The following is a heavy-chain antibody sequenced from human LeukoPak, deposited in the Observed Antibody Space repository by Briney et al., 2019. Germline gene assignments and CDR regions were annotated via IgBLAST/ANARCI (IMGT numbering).Heavy chain of an antibody. CDR2: ISPNSGGT. CDR3: ARDSYCSSTSCYDGGYYYYYMDV. V-gene: IGHV1-2*02. J-gene: IGHJ6*03. Sequence: ASVKVSCKASGYTFTGYYMHWVRQAPGQGLEWMGWISPNSGGTNYAQKFQGRVTMTRDTSISTAYMELSRLRSDDTAVYYCARDSYCSSTSCYDGGYYYYYMDVWGKGTTVTISS. D-gene: IGHD2-2*01. CDR1: GYTFTGYY.